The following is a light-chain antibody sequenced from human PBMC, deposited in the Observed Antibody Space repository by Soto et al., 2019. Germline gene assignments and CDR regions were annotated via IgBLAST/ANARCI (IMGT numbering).Light chain of an antibody. V-gene: IGKV1-8*01. J-gene: IGKJ2*01. Sequence: AIRMTQSPSSFSASTGDRVTITCRASEDISSYLAWYQQRPGKAPKLLIYAASTLQSGVPSRFSGSGSGTDFTLTISCLQSEDFATYYCQQYYSYPGTFGQGTNLEIK. CDR2: AAS. CDR1: EDISSY. CDR3: QQYYSYPGT.